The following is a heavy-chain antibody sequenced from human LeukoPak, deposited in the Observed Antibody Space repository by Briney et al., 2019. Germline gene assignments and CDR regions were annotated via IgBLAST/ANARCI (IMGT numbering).Heavy chain of an antibody. Sequence: SGTLSLTCTVSGGSISSYYWSWIRQPPGKGLEWIGYIYYSGSTNYNPSLKSRVTISVDTSKNQFSLKLSSVTAADTAVYYCARLNYYDSSGYYRWGQGTLVTVSS. J-gene: IGHJ5*02. CDR2: IYYSGST. V-gene: IGHV4-59*08. CDR3: ARLNYYDSSGYYR. CDR1: GGSISSYY. D-gene: IGHD3-22*01.